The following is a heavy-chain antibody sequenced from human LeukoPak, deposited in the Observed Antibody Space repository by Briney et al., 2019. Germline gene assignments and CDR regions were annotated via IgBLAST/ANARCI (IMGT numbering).Heavy chain of an antibody. J-gene: IGHJ3*02. D-gene: IGHD1-26*01. CDR3: ARGVGATKGVPADAFDI. V-gene: IGHV4-59*01. CDR2: IYYSGST. Sequence: PSETLSLTCTVSGGSISSYYWSWIRQPPGKGLEWIGYIYYSGSTNYNPSLKSRVTISVDTSKNQFSLKLSSVTAADTAVYYCARGVGATKGVPADAFDIWGQGTMVTVSS. CDR1: GGSISSYY.